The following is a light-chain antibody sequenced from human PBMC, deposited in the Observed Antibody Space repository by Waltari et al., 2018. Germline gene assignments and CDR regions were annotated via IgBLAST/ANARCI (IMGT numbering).Light chain of an antibody. CDR1: IFRDIS. CDR3: QAWDSTTANYV. J-gene: IGLJ1*01. Sequence: SYHLPPPPSLSVSPAQTPSITSPVDIFRDISSCLYQQKPGQSPVLVIYQDTKGPSRVPERFSGSKSGNTATLTISGTQAMDEADYYCQAWDSTTANYVFGPGTKMTVL. CDR2: QDT. V-gene: IGLV3-1*01.